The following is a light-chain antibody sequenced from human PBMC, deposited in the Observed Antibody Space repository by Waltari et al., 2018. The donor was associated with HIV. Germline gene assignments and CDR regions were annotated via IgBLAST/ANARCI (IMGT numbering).Light chain of an antibody. Sequence: QSVLTQPPSVSGAPGQRVTISCTGSSSNIGAGYDVHWYQQLPATAPKLLLYGNSMRPSGVPDRFSGSKAGTSASLAITGLQAEDEADYYCQSYDSSLSGSVFGGGTKLTVL. CDR3: QSYDSSLSGSV. CDR1: SSNIGAGYD. CDR2: GNS. J-gene: IGLJ2*01. V-gene: IGLV1-40*01.